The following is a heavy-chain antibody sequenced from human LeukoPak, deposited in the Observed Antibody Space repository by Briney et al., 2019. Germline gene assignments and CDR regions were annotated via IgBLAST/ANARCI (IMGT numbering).Heavy chain of an antibody. V-gene: IGHV3-30*14. CDR2: ISYDGSNK. CDR3: AKANWVSNADAVW. J-gene: IGHJ4*02. D-gene: IGHD1-1*01. CDR1: GFTFSSYA. Sequence: GRSLRLSCAASGFTFSSYAIHWVRQAPGKGLEWVAVISYDGSNKYYADSVKGRFTISRDDSRNTVYLQLNNLRVEDTAIYYCAKANWVSNADAVWWGQGTQVTVSS.